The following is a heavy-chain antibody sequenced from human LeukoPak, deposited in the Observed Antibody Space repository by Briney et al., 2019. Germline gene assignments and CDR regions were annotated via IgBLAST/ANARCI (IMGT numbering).Heavy chain of an antibody. J-gene: IGHJ6*03. D-gene: IGHD6-13*01. CDR2: MNPNSGNT. CDR3: AGGIRAAAGDYYYYYMDV. Sequence: ASVKVSCKASGYTFTSYDINWVRQAPGQGLEWMGWMNPNSGNTGYAQKFQGRVTMTRNTSISTAYMELSSLRSEDTAVYYCAGGIRAAAGDYYYYYMDVWGKGTTVTVSS. V-gene: IGHV1-8*01. CDR1: GYTFTSYD.